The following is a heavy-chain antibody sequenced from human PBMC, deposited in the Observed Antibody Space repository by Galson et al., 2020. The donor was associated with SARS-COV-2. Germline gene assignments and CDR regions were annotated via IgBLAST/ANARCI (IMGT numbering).Heavy chain of an antibody. CDR1: GFTFSSYW. Sequence: GGSLRLSCAASGFTFSSYWMSWVRQAPGKGLEWVANIKQDGSEKYYVDSVKGRFTISRDNAKNSLYLQMNSLRAEDTAVYYCARDYDILTAYYYYGMDVWGQGTRVTVSS. CDR2: IKQDGSEK. J-gene: IGHJ6*02. CDR3: ARDYDILTAYYYYGMDV. D-gene: IGHD3-9*01. V-gene: IGHV3-7*01.